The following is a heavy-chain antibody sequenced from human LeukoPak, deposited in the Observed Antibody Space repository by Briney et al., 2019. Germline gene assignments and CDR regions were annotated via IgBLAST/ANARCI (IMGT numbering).Heavy chain of an antibody. CDR3: ARPRGIVVATEKGAFDI. Sequence: PSETLSLTCAVSGYSISSGYFWGWIRQPTGKGLEWIGSIYHSGSTYYNPSLKSRVTISVDTSKNQVSLKLSSVTAADTAVYYCARPRGIVVATEKGAFDIWGQGTMVTVSS. CDR1: GYSISSGYF. V-gene: IGHV4-38-2*01. J-gene: IGHJ3*02. CDR2: IYHSGST. D-gene: IGHD1-26*01.